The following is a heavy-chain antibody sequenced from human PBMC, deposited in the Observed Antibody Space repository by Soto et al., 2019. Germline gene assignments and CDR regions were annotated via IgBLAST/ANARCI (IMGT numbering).Heavy chain of an antibody. J-gene: IGHJ6*02. CDR1: GGSVSSGSYY. D-gene: IGHD5-12*01. Sequence: SETLSLTCTVSGGSVSSGSYYWSWIRQPPGKGLEWIGYIYYSGSTNYNPSLKSRVTISVDTSKNQFSVKMSSVTAADTAVYYCARDRRRWLQSYYYYGMDVWGQGTTVTVSS. CDR2: IYYSGST. CDR3: ARDRRRWLQSYYYYGMDV. V-gene: IGHV4-61*01.